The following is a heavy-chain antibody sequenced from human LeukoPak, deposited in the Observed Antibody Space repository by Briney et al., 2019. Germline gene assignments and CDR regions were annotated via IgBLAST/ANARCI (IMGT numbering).Heavy chain of an antibody. J-gene: IGHJ4*02. V-gene: IGHV1-46*01. D-gene: IGHD3-16*01. CDR1: GYTFTSYY. CDR2: INPSGGST. CDR3: ARYDLGLRLGESQAPYYFDY. Sequence: ASVKVSCKASGYTFTSYYMHWVRQAPGQGPEWMGIINPSGGSTSYAQKFQGRVTITADKSTSTAYMELSSLRSEDTAVYYCARYDLGLRLGESQAPYYFDYWGQGTLVTVSS.